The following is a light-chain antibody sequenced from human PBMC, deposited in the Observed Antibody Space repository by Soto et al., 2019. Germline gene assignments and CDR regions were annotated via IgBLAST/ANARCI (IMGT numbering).Light chain of an antibody. J-gene: IGKJ1*01. CDR1: QGIRND. V-gene: IGKV1-6*01. CDR2: AAS. Sequence: AIQMTQSPSSLSPSVGDRVTITCRARQGIRNDLCCYQQKPGKAPKLLIYAASSLQSGVPSRFCGSGSGTDFTLTISSLQHEDFSTYYCLQDYNYPPTFGQGTKVEIK. CDR3: LQDYNYPPT.